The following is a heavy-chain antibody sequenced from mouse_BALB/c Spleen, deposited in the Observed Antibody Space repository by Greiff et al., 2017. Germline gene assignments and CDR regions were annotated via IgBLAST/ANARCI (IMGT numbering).Heavy chain of an antibody. CDR3: ARIYYGNSWFAY. Sequence: VKLQESGAELAKPGASVKMSCKASGYTFTSYWMHWVKQRPGQGLEWIGYINPSTGYTEYNQKFKDKATLTADKSSSTAYMQLSSLTSEDSAVYYGARIYYGNSWFAYWGQGTLVTVSA. D-gene: IGHD2-1*01. V-gene: IGHV1-7*01. CDR2: INPSTGYT. CDR1: GYTFTSYW. J-gene: IGHJ3*01.